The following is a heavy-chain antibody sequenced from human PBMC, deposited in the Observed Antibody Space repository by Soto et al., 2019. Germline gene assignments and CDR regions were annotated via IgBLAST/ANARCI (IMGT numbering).Heavy chain of an antibody. J-gene: IGHJ4*02. D-gene: IGHD3-22*01. CDR1: GFTFSSYS. CDR2: ISSSSSTI. V-gene: IGHV3-48*02. Sequence: GGSLRLSCPASGFTFSSYSMNWVRQAPGKGLEWVSYISSSSSTIYYADSVKGRFTISRDNAKNSLYLQMNSLRDEDTAVYYCARERGDSSGYYPSYFDYWGQGTLVTVSS. CDR3: ARERGDSSGYYPSYFDY.